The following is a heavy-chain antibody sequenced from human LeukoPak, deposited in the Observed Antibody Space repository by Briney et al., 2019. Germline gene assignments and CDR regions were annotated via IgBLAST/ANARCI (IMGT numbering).Heavy chain of an antibody. D-gene: IGHD2-2*01. CDR2: IYHSGST. CDR3: ARVLIVVVPAAAGSLNWYFDL. CDR1: GYSISSGYY. J-gene: IGHJ2*01. Sequence: SETLSLTCTVSGYSISSGYYWGWIRQPPGKGLEWIGSIYHSGSTYYNPSLKSRVTISVDTSKNQFSLKLGSVTAADTAVYYCARVLIVVVPAAAGSLNWYFDLWGRGTLVTVSS. V-gene: IGHV4-38-2*02.